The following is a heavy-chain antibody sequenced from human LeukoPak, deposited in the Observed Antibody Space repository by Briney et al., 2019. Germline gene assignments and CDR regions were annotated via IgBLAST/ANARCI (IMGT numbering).Heavy chain of an antibody. D-gene: IGHD2-2*01. V-gene: IGHV5-10-1*01. CDR2: IDPSDSYT. CDR1: GYTFTSDS. Sequence: GEPCKFSGKGFGYTFTSDSITGVRQLPGKGLKWMGRIDPSDSYTNNRPSFQGHVTISADKSISTAYLQWSSLKASDSAMYYCARGLDCSSTACKDVFDMWGQETMVRVSS. J-gene: IGHJ3*02. CDR3: ARGLDCSSTACKDVFDM.